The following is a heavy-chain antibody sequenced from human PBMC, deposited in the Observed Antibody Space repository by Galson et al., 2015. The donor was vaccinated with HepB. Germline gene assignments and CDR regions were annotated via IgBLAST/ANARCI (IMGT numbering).Heavy chain of an antibody. Sequence: ETLSLTCNVSGGSISNTNYYWGWLRQPPGEGLEWIASTYFVGNTYYNPSLKSRVTLSVDTSKNQFSLKLKSVTAADTAVYYCARGRQQLILTPYTWFDPWGQGTLVTVSS. D-gene: IGHD6-13*01. J-gene: IGHJ5*02. CDR3: ARGRQQLILTPYTWFDP. CDR1: GGSISNTNYY. V-gene: IGHV4-39*01. CDR2: TYFVGNT.